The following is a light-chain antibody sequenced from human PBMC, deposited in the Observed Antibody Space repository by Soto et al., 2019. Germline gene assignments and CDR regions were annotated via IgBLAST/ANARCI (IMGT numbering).Light chain of an antibody. CDR3: QQYYSYPQT. CDR2: DAS. J-gene: IGKJ1*01. CDR1: QSISSY. V-gene: IGKV1-13*02. Sequence: IQMTQSPSSLSASVGDRVTITCRASQSISSYLNWYQQKPGKAPKLLIYDASTLESGVPSRFSGSGSGTDFTLTISCLQSEDFATYYCQQYYSYPQTFGQGTKVDI.